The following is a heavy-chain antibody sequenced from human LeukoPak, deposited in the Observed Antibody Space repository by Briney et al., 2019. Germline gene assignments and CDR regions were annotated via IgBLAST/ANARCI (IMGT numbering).Heavy chain of an antibody. CDR2: ISAYNGNT. CDR1: GYTFTNYG. V-gene: IGHV1-18*01. Sequence: ASVKVSRKASGYTFTNYGVSWVRQAPGQGLEWMGWISAYNGNTNYAQKLQGRVTMTTDTSTSTAYMELRSLRSDDTAVYYCAREVVAAATAFDPWGQGTLVTVSS. J-gene: IGHJ5*02. D-gene: IGHD2-15*01. CDR3: AREVVAAATAFDP.